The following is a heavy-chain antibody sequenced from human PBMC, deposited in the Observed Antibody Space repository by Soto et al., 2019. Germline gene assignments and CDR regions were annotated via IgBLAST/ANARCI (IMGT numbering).Heavy chain of an antibody. D-gene: IGHD3-3*01. V-gene: IGHV3-33*01. CDR2: IWYDGSNK. CDR3: ARDPGSGSSKTFFDS. Sequence: GGSLRLSCAASGFTFSSYGMHWVRQAPGKGLEWVAVIWYDGSNKYYADSVKGRFTISRDSSKNTLYLQMNSLRAEDTAVYYCARDPGSGSSKTFFDSWGQGTLVTVSS. J-gene: IGHJ4*02. CDR1: GFTFSSYG.